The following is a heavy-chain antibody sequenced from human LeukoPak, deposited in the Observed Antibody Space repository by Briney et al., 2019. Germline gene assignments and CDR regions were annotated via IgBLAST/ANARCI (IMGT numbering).Heavy chain of an antibody. D-gene: IGHD4-17*01. V-gene: IGHV3-74*01. CDR3: ARGEPAKTTVTTGRALDY. CDR1: GFTFSSYW. Sequence: GGSLRLSCAASGFTFSSYWMHWVRQAPGKGLVWVSRINVDGNSTDNADSVKGRFTISRDNAKNTLYLQMNSLRAEDTAVYYCARGEPAKTTVTTGRALDYWGQGTLVTVSS. J-gene: IGHJ4*02. CDR2: INVDGNST.